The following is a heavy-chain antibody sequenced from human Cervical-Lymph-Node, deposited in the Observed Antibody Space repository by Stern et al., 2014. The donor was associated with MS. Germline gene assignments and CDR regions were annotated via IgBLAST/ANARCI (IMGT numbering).Heavy chain of an antibody. CDR2: ISYDGRDK. D-gene: IGHD1-26*01. Sequence: VQLVESGGGVVQPGRSLRLSCAASGFVFRRYALHWVRQAPGKGLEWVALISYDGRDKYYTDSVKGRFTVSGDNSNNTVDLEMNSVRLEDTAVYYCAKGGSGSYLDWGQGSLVTVSS. V-gene: IGHV3-30*04. CDR3: AKGGSGSYLD. J-gene: IGHJ4*02. CDR1: GFVFRRYA.